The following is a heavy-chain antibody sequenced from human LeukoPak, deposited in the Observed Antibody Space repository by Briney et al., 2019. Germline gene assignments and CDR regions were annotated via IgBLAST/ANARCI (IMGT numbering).Heavy chain of an antibody. CDR3: ARDMESGYYSGNDAFDI. CDR2: IIPILGIA. Sequence: ASVKVSCKASGGTFSSYAISWVRQAPGQGLEWMGRIIPILGIANYAQKFQGRVTITADKSTSTAYMELSSLRSEDTAVYYCARDMESGYYSGNDAFDIWGQGTMVTVSS. V-gene: IGHV1-69*04. CDR1: GGTFSSYA. D-gene: IGHD3-3*01. J-gene: IGHJ3*02.